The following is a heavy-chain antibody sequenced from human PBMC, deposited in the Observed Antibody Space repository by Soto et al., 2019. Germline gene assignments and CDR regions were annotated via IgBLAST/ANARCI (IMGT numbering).Heavy chain of an antibody. V-gene: IGHV3-30*18. CDR3: AKGTDNWNDPPGSYFYYTMDV. CDR1: GFTFSSYA. D-gene: IGHD1-20*01. J-gene: IGHJ6*02. CDR2: ISYDGSKK. Sequence: GGSLRLSCAASGFTFSSYAMHWVRQAPGKGLEWVAVISYDGSKKYYANSVRGRFTISRDYSKNTLLLQLNSLRSEDTAVYYCAKGTDNWNDPPGSYFYYTMDVWGQGTAVTVSS.